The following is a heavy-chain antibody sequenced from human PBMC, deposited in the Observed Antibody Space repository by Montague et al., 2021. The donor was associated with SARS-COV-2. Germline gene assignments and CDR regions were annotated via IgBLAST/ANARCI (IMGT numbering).Heavy chain of an antibody. V-gene: IGHV4-39*01. Sequence: SETLSLTCTVSGGSISSSSYYWGWIRQPPGKGLEWIGSIYYSGSTYYNPSLKSRVTISVDTSKNKFSLKLSSVTAADTAVYYCGRAIVDVTMIIVVRTGVEQYFDFWGQGTLVTVSS. CDR2: IYYSGST. D-gene: IGHD3-22*01. CDR3: GRAIVDVTMIIVVRTGVEQYFDF. J-gene: IGHJ4*02. CDR1: GGSISSSSYY.